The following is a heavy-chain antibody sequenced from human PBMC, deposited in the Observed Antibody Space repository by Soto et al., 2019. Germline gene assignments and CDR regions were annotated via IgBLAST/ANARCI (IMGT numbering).Heavy chain of an antibody. J-gene: IGHJ4*02. D-gene: IGHD3-10*01. V-gene: IGHV3-11*01. CDR2: ISSSGSTM. CDR3: ARDRDSGISMVRGVTPHFDY. Sequence: QVQLVESGGGLVKPGGSLRLSCAASGFTFSDYYMSWIRQAPGKGLEWVSYISSSGSTMYYADSVKGRFTISRDNAKNSLHLQMNSLRAEDTAVYYCARDRDSGISMVRGVTPHFDYWGQGTLVTVSS. CDR1: GFTFSDYY.